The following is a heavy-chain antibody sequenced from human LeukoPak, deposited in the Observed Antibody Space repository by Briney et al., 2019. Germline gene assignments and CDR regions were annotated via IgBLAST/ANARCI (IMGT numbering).Heavy chain of an antibody. CDR1: GYTFTSYG. Sequence: ASVKVSCKASGYTFTSYGISWVRQSPGQGLEWVGWISAYNGNTNYAQKLQGRVTMTTDTSTSTAYMELRSLRSDDTVVYYCARLTAGVVVAAHHVVEAKLYHYFDYWGQGTLVTVSS. CDR2: ISAYNGNT. CDR3: ARLTAGVVVAAHHVVEAKLYHYFDY. J-gene: IGHJ4*02. V-gene: IGHV1-18*01. D-gene: IGHD2-15*01.